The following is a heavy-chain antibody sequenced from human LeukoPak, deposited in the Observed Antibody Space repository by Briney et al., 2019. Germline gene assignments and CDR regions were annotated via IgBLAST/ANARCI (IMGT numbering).Heavy chain of an antibody. D-gene: IGHD5-12*01. CDR1: GFTVRSNY. CDR3: ARVLMVATAIDY. V-gene: IGHV3-53*01. J-gene: IGHJ4*02. Sequence: PGGSLRLSCAASGFTVRSNYMSWVRQAPGKGLEWVSVIYSGGSTYYADSVKGRFTISRDNSKNTLYLQMNSLRAEDTAVYYCARVLMVATAIDYWGQGTLVTVSS. CDR2: IYSGGST.